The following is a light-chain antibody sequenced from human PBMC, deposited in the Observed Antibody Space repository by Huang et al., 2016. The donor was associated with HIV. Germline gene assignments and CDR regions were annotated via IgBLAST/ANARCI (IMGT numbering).Light chain of an antibody. CDR3: QQYNTWPYT. J-gene: IGKJ2*01. CDR1: QGVGNN. V-gene: IGKV3-15*01. CDR2: GAS. Sequence: EIVMTQSPATLYVSPGESAPLSCRASQGVGNNLAWFQQKLGQAPRLLIYGASARSTGLPARFSGSGSGTEFTLTISSLQSEDFAVYYCQQYNTWPYTFGQGT.